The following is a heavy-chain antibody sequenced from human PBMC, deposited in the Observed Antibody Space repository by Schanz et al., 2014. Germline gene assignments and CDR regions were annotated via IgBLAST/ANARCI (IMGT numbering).Heavy chain of an antibody. CDR2: ISTSGSST. Sequence: EVQLVESGGGLVQPGGSLRLSCAASGFSFSNYAMSWVRQAPGKGLEWVSAISTSGSSTYYADSVKGRFTISRDNSKNTPYVQMTSLRAEETAVYYCARGPTFLCDYWGQGTLVTVSS. D-gene: IGHD3-16*01. J-gene: IGHJ4*02. V-gene: IGHV3-23*04. CDR1: GFSFSNYA. CDR3: ARGPTFLCDY.